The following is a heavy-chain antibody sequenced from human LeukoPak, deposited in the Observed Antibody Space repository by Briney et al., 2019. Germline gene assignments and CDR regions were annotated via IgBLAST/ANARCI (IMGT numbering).Heavy chain of an antibody. J-gene: IGHJ4*02. D-gene: IGHD3-3*01. Sequence: SVTVSCKASGGTFSNYAISWVRQAPGQGLEWMGGIVPIFGTANYAQKFQGRVTITADKSTSTAYMELSSLRSEDTAVYYCARTGGYDFWSGYFGRAQKFDYWGQGTLVTVSS. CDR2: IVPIFGTA. V-gene: IGHV1-69*06. CDR3: ARTGGYDFWSGYFGRAQKFDY. CDR1: GGTFSNYA.